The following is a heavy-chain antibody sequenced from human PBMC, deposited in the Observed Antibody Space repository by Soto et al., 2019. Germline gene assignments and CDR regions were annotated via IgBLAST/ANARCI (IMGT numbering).Heavy chain of an antibody. CDR3: ARADSSSWYDFRYYYYGMDV. V-gene: IGHV3-48*03. CDR1: GFTFSSYE. D-gene: IGHD6-13*01. J-gene: IGHJ6*02. CDR2: ISSSGSTI. Sequence: GGSLRLSCAASGFTFSSYEMNWVRQAPGKGLEWVSYISSSGSTIYYADSVKGRFTISRDNAKNSLYLQMNSLRAEDTAVYYWARADSSSWYDFRYYYYGMDVWGQGTTVTVSS.